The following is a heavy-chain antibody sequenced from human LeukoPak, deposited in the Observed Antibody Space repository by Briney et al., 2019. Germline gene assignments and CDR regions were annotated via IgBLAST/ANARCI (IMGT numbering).Heavy chain of an antibody. J-gene: IGHJ4*02. V-gene: IGHV3-23*01. CDR3: AKDYRLVVAATPSY. D-gene: IGHD2-15*01. CDR1: GLTFSSYA. Sequence: PGGSLRLSCAVSGLTFSSYAMSWVRQAPGKGLEWVSGISGSGGSTYYADSVKGRFTISRDNSKNTLYLQMNSLRAEDTAVYYCAKDYRLVVAATPSYWGQGTLVTVSS. CDR2: ISGSGGST.